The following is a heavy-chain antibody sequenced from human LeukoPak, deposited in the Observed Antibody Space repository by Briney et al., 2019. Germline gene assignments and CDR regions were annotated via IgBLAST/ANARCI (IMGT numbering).Heavy chain of an antibody. Sequence: GSLRLSCAASGFTFSSYAMSWVRQAPGKGLEWVSAISGSGGSTYYADSVKGRFTISRDNSKNMLYLQMNSLRAEDTAVYYCAKDWPYDSSGYYLPLFDYWGQGTLVTVSS. CDR1: GFTFSSYA. J-gene: IGHJ4*02. CDR2: ISGSGGST. V-gene: IGHV3-23*01. D-gene: IGHD3-22*01. CDR3: AKDWPYDSSGYYLPLFDY.